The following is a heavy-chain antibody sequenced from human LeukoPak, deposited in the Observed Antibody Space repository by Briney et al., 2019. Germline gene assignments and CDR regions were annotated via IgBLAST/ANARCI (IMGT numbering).Heavy chain of an antibody. J-gene: IGHJ2*01. D-gene: IGHD6-13*01. V-gene: IGHV3-49*03. Sequence: PGGSLRLSCTASGITLSDYALGWFRQAPGKGLEWVGSIRSTPYGATTKYAASAEGRSTISRDDSRDIAYLEMNSLKSEDTGVYYCARDRSVSSWFFDLWGRGTRAIVSS. CDR1: GITLSDYA. CDR3: ARDRSVSSWFFDL. CDR2: IRSTPYGATT.